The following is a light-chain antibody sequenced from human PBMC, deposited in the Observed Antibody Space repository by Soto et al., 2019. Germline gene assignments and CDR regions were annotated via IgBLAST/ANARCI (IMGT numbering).Light chain of an antibody. CDR3: QQYNNWPPLT. CDR2: GAS. V-gene: IGKV3-15*01. CDR1: QSVSSN. J-gene: IGKJ4*01. Sequence: EIVMTQSPATLSVSPGERATLSCRASQSVSSNLAWNQQKPGRAPRLLIYGASTRATGITARFIGSGSGTEFTLTISSLQSEDFAVYDCQQYNNWPPLTFGGGTKVEIK.